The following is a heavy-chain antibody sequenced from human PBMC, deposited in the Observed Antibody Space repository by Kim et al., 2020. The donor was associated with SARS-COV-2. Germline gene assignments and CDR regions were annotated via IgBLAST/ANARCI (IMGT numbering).Heavy chain of an antibody. D-gene: IGHD6-13*01. CDR2: IYYSGST. CDR3: ARLGRGSSWSINAFDI. V-gene: IGHV4-59*08. CDR1: GGSISSYD. Sequence: SETLSLTCTVSGGSISSYDWSWIRQPPGKGLEWIGYIYYSGSTNYDPSLNSRVTISVDTSKNQFSLKLSSVTAADTAVYYCARLGRGSSWSINAFDIWGQGTMVTVSS. J-gene: IGHJ3*02.